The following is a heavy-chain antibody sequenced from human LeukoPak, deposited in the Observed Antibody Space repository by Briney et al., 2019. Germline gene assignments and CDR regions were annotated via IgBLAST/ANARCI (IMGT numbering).Heavy chain of an antibody. CDR1: AGSTSSYY. CDR3: ARDNDYGGSDC. Sequence: PSETRSLTWIVAAGSTSSYYWSWIRHLPGRGLGWIGYIYYSGSTNYNPSLKSRVTISVDTSKNQFSLKLSSVTAADAAVYYCARDNDYGGSDCWGQGTLVTVSS. V-gene: IGHV4-59*01. CDR2: IYYSGST. J-gene: IGHJ4*02. D-gene: IGHD4-23*01.